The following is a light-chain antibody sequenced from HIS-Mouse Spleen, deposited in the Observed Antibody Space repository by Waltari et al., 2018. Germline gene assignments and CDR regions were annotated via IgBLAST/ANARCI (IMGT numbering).Light chain of an antibody. CDR2: RNN. V-gene: IGLV1-47*01. CDR1: SSNIGSNY. Sequence: GQRVTISCSGSSSNIGSNYVYWYQQLPGTAPKLLIYRNNQRPSGVPDRFSGSKSGTSTPLAISGLRSEDEADYYCAAWDDSLSGPVFGGGTKLTVL. CDR3: AAWDDSLSGPV. J-gene: IGLJ3*02.